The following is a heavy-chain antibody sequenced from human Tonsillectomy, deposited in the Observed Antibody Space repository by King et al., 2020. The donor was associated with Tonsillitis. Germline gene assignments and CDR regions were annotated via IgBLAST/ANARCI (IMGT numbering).Heavy chain of an antibody. V-gene: IGHV4-34*01. CDR2: INHSGST. CDR1: GGSFSGYY. D-gene: IGHD3-10*01. CDR3: ARKGQKYYYGSGSRYYFDY. J-gene: IGHJ4*02. Sequence: VQLQQWGAGLLKPSETLSLTCAVYGGSFSGYYWSWIRQPPGKGLEWIGEINHSGSTNYNPSLKSRVTISVETSKNQFSLKLSSVTAADTAVYYCARKGQKYYYGSGSRYYFDYWGQGTLVTVSS.